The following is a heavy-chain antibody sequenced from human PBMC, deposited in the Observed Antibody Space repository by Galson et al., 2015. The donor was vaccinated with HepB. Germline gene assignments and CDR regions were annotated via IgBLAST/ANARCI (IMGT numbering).Heavy chain of an antibody. D-gene: IGHD3-10*01. CDR1: GFTFDSYA. Sequence: LRLSRAASGFTFDSYAIHWVRQAPGKGLEWLAVISNDGNLKYFRDSVRGRFTISRDNSKNTLSLQLNSLRPEDTSIYYCARGSKHYYGSGSYYPILDSWGQGTLVTVSS. J-gene: IGHJ4*02. CDR3: ARGSKHYYGSGSYYPILDS. V-gene: IGHV3-30*04. CDR2: ISNDGNLK.